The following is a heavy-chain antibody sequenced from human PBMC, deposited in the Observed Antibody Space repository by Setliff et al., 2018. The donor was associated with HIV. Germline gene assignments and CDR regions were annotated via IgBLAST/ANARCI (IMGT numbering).Heavy chain of an antibody. CDR2: TKPDGSED. J-gene: IGHJ4*02. D-gene: IGHD2-15*01. V-gene: IGHV3-7*03. CDR1: GLTFNRYW. Sequence: GGSLRLSCVASGLTFNRYWMSWVRQAPGKGLEWVASTKPDGSEDHYVDSVMGRFTISRDNAKNSLELEMKFLSDEETAVYYCARCAAGPYCRNSFDYWGRGALVTVSS. CDR3: ARCAAGPYCRNSFDY.